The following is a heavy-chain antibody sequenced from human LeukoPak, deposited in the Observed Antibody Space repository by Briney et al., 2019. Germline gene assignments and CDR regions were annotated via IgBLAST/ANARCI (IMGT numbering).Heavy chain of an antibody. V-gene: IGHV4-31*03. J-gene: IGHJ4*02. CDR2: IYYSGST. Sequence: SQTLSLTCTVSGRSISTNGYYWSWIRQHPGKGLEWIGYIYYSGSTYYNPSLKSRLTISVDTSKNQFSLKLSSVTAADTAVYYCARTVGATTYDYWGQGTLVTVSS. D-gene: IGHD1-26*01. CDR3: ARTVGATTYDY. CDR1: GRSISTNGYY.